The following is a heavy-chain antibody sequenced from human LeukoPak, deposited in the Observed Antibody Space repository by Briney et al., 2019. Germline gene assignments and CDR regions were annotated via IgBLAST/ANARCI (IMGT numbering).Heavy chain of an antibody. CDR2: FDPEDGET. V-gene: IGHV1-24*01. Sequence: ASVKVSCKVSGYTLTELSMHWVRQAPGKGLEWMGGFDPEDGETIYAQKFQGRVTMTEDTSTDTAYMGLSSLRSEDTAVYYCATESYYIWGSYRYYRSSYAFDIWGQGTMVTVSS. CDR3: ATESYYIWGSYRYYRSSYAFDI. CDR1: GYTLTELS. D-gene: IGHD3-16*02. J-gene: IGHJ3*02.